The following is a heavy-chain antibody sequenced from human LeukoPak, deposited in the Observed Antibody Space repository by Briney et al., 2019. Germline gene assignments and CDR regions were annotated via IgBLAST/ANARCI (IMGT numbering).Heavy chain of an antibody. CDR2: INPNSGDT. V-gene: IGHV1-2*02. D-gene: IGHD5-24*01. J-gene: IGHJ5*02. CDR3: ARDLIQLWSGFDP. Sequence: ASVKVSCKASGYTFTSYYMHWVRQAPGQGLEWMGWINPNSGDTKYAQKFQGRVTMTRDTSISTAYVELSRLRSDDTAVYYCARDLIQLWSGFDPWGQGTLVTVSS. CDR1: GYTFTSYY.